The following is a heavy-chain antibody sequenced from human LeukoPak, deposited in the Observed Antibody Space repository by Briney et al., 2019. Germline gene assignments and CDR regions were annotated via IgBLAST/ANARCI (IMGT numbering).Heavy chain of an antibody. D-gene: IGHD2-2*01. CDR1: GYSVSSGYY. CDR2: MYHSGDT. V-gene: IGHV4-38-2*02. Sequence: RSSETLSLTCTVSGYSVSSGYYWGWIRQPPGKGLGWIGSMYHSGDTYYNPSLKSRVTISVDTSKNQLSLKLSSVTAADTAVYYCARSKAHLSTSWYGTWFDPWGQGTLVTVSS. CDR3: ARSKAHLSTSWYGTWFDP. J-gene: IGHJ5*02.